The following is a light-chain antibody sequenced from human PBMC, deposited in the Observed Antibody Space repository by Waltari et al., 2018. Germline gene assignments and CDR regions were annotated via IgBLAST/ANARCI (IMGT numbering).Light chain of an antibody. CDR2: RSD. CDR1: SSNIGTNY. V-gene: IGLV1-47*01. J-gene: IGLJ7*01. Sequence: QSALTQPPAASGTPGQRVTISCSGTSSNIGTNYVYWYQQFPGTAPKLPIFRSDQRASGVPDRFSGSTSGSSASLAISGLRSEDESIYYCAAWDDSLSAVVFGGGTQVTVL. CDR3: AAWDDSLSAVV.